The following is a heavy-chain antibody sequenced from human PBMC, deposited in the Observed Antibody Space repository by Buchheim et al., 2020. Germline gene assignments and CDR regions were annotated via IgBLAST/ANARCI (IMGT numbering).Heavy chain of an antibody. CDR1: GVSFTSYW. CDR2: IKQDGSEK. D-gene: IGHD6-19*01. CDR3: ARDRVTGWHYY. J-gene: IGHJ4*02. Sequence: EGQLVESGGGLVQPGGSLRLSCTASGVSFTSYWMSWVRQAPGKGLEWVANIKQDGSEKNYVDSVKGRFIVSRDNAKNAVYLQMYSLRADDSAVYCDARDRVTGWHYYWGQGTL. V-gene: IGHV3-7*01.